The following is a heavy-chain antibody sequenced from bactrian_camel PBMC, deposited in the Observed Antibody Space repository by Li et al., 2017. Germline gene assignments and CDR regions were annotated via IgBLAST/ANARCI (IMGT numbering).Heavy chain of an antibody. V-gene: IGHV3S53*01. CDR3: AADGGRWKHPSGSYLVAHEYDY. CDR1: GDGVSSYC. D-gene: IGHD2*01. CDR2: IDRLSST. Sequence: HVQLVESGGGSVQAGGSLSLSCAASGDGVSSYCMAWFRQVPGKEREGVATIDRLSSTSYADSAKGRFTISRDNAKNILSLQIDSLKPVDSAMYYCAADGGRWKHPSGSYLVAHEYDYWGQGTQVTVS. J-gene: IGHJ4*01.